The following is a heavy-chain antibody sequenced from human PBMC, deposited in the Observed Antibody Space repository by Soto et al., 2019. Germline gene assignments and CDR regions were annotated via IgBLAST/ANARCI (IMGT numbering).Heavy chain of an antibody. CDR3: ARGGSGSPPYFYYGMDV. V-gene: IGHV4-34*01. CDR1: GGSFSGYY. J-gene: IGHJ6*02. CDR2: INHSGST. Sequence: QVQLQQWGAGLLKPSETLSLSCAVYGGSFSGYYWSWIRQPPGKGLEWIGEINHSGSTNYNPSLKRRVTISVDTSKNQFSLKLSSVTAADTAVYFCARGGSGSPPYFYYGMDVWGQGTTVTVSS. D-gene: IGHD6-13*01.